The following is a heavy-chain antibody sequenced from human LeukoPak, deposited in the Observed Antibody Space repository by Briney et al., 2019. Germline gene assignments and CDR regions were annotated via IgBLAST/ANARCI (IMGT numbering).Heavy chain of an antibody. V-gene: IGHV3-23*01. CDR3: AKDKGYYASGSYYSY. D-gene: IGHD3-10*01. J-gene: IGHJ4*02. CDR2: ISGSGDST. Sequence: GGSLRLSCAASGFTFSSYAMSWVRQAPGKGLEWVSVISGSGDSTYYADSVKGRFTISRDNSKNMLYLQMNSLRAEDTAVYYCAKDKGYYASGSYYSYWGQGPVITVSS. CDR1: GFTFSSYA.